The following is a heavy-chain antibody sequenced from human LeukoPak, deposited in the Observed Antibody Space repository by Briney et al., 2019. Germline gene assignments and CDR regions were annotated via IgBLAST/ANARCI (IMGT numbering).Heavy chain of an antibody. J-gene: IGHJ4*02. CDR2: IIAMFNMT. CDR1: GGTFTSYG. D-gene: IGHD3-16*01. Sequence: SVKVSCKASGGTFTSYGIVWVRQAPGQGLEWMGGIIAMFNMTTQGQNFKGRVTFTADESTATAYMALSGLRSDDTAMYYCAREMGSLEVWRQGTLVIVSS. V-gene: IGHV1-69*01. CDR3: AREMGSLEV.